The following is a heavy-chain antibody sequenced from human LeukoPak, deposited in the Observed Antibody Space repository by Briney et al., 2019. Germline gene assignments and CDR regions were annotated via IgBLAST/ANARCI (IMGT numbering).Heavy chain of an antibody. CDR3: ASGYSSGWYGV. D-gene: IGHD6-19*01. Sequence: SETLSLTCTVSGGSISSYFWSWVRQPPGKGLEWIGYIYDSGSTNYNPSFKSRVTISVDTPKNQFSLKLSSVTAADTAVYYCASGYSSGWYGVWGQGTLVTVSS. V-gene: IGHV4-59*08. CDR1: GGSISSYF. J-gene: IGHJ4*02. CDR2: IYDSGST.